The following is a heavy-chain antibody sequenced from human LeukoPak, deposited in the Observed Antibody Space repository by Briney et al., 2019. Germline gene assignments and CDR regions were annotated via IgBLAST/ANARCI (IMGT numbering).Heavy chain of an antibody. CDR1: GGSISSYY. D-gene: IGHD6-13*01. V-gene: IGHV4-59*12. Sequence: SETLSLTCTVSGGSISSYYWSWIRQPPGKGLDWVGFIYYNGFTNYNPSLKSRVTISVDTSKNQFSLKLSSVTAADTAVYYCARDKAYSSSWYVDYWGQGTLVTVSS. CDR2: IYYNGFT. J-gene: IGHJ4*02. CDR3: ARDKAYSSSWYVDY.